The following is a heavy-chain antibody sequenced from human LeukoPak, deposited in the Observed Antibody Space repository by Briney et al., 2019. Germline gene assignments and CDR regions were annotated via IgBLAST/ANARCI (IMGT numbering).Heavy chain of an antibody. CDR3: ARDDRSGSWSWFDP. CDR2: ISPYNGNT. CDR1: GYTFSSYG. V-gene: IGHV1-18*01. Sequence: ASVKVSCKASGYTFSSYGISWVRQAPGQGLEWMGWISPYNGNTQYAQRLQDRVTMTTDTSTSTAYMELGSLKSDDTAFYYCARDDRSGSWSWFDPWGQGTLVTVSS. D-gene: IGHD3-22*01. J-gene: IGHJ5*02.